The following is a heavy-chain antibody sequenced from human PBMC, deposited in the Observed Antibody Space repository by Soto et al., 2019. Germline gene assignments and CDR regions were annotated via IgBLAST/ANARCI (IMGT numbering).Heavy chain of an antibody. D-gene: IGHD3-3*01. V-gene: IGHV4-31*03. Sequence: QVQLQESGPGLVKPSQTLSLTCTVSGDSIRSGGYYWTWIRQLPGKGLEWIGYMYYSGSTQYNPSLKSRITIFGDTSKNQLSLTLSSVTAADTGVYYCAKDPNYESAMVVWGQGTTVTVSS. CDR2: MYYSGST. CDR1: GDSIRSGGYY. CDR3: AKDPNYESAMVV. J-gene: IGHJ6*02.